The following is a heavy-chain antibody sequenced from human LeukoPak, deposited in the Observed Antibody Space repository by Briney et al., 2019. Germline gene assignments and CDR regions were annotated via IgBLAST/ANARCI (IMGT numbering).Heavy chain of an antibody. CDR1: GFTVSSNY. Sequence: GGSLRLSCGASGFTVSSNYMSWVRQAPGKGLECVSIIYSGGNTYYADSVKGQFTISRDISKNTLYLQMNSLSAEDTAIYYCARGDRAPLDYWGQGTLVTVSS. J-gene: IGHJ4*02. CDR3: ARGDRAPLDY. CDR2: IYSGGNT. D-gene: IGHD3-22*01. V-gene: IGHV3-53*01.